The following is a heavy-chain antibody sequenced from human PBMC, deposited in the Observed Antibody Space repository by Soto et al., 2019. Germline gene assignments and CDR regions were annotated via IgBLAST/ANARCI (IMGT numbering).Heavy chain of an antibody. CDR2: ISGGATST. CDR3: AKDSGHSGYDAFDI. Sequence: GGSVRLSCTASGFTFSSYAMSWVRQAPGRGLEWVSAISGGATSTYYADSVKGRFTISRDNSKNTLYLQMNTLRADDTAVYYCAKDSGHSGYDAFDIWGQGTVVTVSS. J-gene: IGHJ3*02. V-gene: IGHV3-23*01. D-gene: IGHD3-22*01. CDR1: GFTFSSYA.